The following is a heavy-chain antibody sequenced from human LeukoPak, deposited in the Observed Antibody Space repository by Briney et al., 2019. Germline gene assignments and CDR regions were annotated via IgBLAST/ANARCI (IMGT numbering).Heavy chain of an antibody. V-gene: IGHV3-33*07. J-gene: IGHJ4*02. CDR2: IWYDGSQK. Sequence: QPGGSLRLSCAASGFTFSRYWMTWVRQAPGKGLEWVALIWYDGSQKYYADSVKGRFTISRDNSKNTLSLQVDSLRAEDTAVYFCARLYGSGWADYWGQGTLVTVSS. CDR1: GFTFSRYW. CDR3: ARLYGSGWADY. D-gene: IGHD6-19*01.